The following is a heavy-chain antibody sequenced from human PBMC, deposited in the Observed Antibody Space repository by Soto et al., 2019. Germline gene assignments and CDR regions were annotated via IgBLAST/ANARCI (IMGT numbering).Heavy chain of an antibody. CDR3: AQIPWPGGRYFDWLPNWFDP. CDR1: GFTFSSYA. Sequence: GGSLRLSCAASGFTFSSYAMHWVRQAPGKGLEWVAVISYDGSNKYYADSVKGRFTISRDNSKNTLYLQMNSLRAEDTAVYYCAQIPWPGGRYFDWLPNWFDPWGQGTLVTVSS. D-gene: IGHD3-9*01. V-gene: IGHV3-30-3*01. J-gene: IGHJ5*02. CDR2: ISYDGSNK.